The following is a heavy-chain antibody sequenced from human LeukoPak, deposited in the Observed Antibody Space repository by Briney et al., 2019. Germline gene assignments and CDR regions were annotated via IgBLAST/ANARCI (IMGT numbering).Heavy chain of an antibody. CDR1: GGSFSGYY. V-gene: IGHV4-59*01. Sequence: SETLSLTCAVYGGSFSGYYWSWIRQPPGKGLEWIGYIYYSGSTNYNPSLKSRVTISVDTSKNQFSLKLSSVTAADTAVYYCARYRYAGYSYGLDYWGQEPWSPSPQ. CDR3: ARYRYAGYSYGLDY. J-gene: IGHJ4*01. D-gene: IGHD5-18*01. CDR2: IYYSGST.